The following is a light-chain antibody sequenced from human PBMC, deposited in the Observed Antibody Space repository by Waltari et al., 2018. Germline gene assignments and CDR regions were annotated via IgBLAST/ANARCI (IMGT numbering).Light chain of an antibody. CDR3: QHCDELPLT. CDR1: RKNY. J-gene: IGKJ4*01. CDR2: WVS. V-gene: IGKV2-30*01. Sequence: RKNYLVWFQQKPGLSPRLLIYWVSRRESGVPDRFSGSGSGTDFTLTISRVEAEDVAVYYCQHCDELPLTFGGGTKVEXK.